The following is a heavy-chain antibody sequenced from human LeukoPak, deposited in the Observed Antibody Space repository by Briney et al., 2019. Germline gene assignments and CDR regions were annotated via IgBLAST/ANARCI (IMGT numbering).Heavy chain of an antibody. CDR3: ARRGYSYGRYYYYYMDV. CDR1: GGSFSGYY. Sequence: SETLSLTCAVYGGSFSGYYWSWIRQPPGKGLEWIGEINHSGSTNYNLSLKSRVTISVDTSKNQFSLKLSSVTAADTAVYYCARRGYSYGRYYYYYMDVWGKGTTVTVSS. CDR2: INHSGST. D-gene: IGHD5-18*01. V-gene: IGHV4-34*01. J-gene: IGHJ6*03.